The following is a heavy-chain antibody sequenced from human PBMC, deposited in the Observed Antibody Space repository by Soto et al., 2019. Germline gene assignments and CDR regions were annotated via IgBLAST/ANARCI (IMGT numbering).Heavy chain of an antibody. V-gene: IGHV1-18*04. CDR3: ARDPDKYYDFWSGYAAGLYYGMDV. D-gene: IGHD3-3*01. CDR1: GYTFTSYG. J-gene: IGHJ6*02. CDR2: ISAYNGNA. Sequence: ASVKVSCKAPGYTFTSYGISWVRQAPGQGLEWMGWISAYNGNANYAQKLQGRVTMTTDTSTSTAYMELRSLRSDDTAVYYCARDPDKYYDFWSGYAAGLYYGMDVWGQGTTVTVSS.